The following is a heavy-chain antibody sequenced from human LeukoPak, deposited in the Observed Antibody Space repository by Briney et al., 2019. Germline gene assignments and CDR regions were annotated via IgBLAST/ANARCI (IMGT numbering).Heavy chain of an antibody. Sequence: SETLSLTCTVSGGSISSGDYYWSWIRQPAGKGLEWIGRIYTSGSTNYNPSLKSRVTMSVDTSKNQFSLKLSSVTAADTAVYYCASSSGYYSYYFDYWGQGTLVTVSS. CDR2: IYTSGST. D-gene: IGHD3-22*01. V-gene: IGHV4-61*02. CDR1: GGSISSGDYY. J-gene: IGHJ4*02. CDR3: ASSSGYYSYYFDY.